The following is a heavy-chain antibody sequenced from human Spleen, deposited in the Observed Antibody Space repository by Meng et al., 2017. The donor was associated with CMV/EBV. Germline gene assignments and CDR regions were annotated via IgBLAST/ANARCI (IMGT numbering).Heavy chain of an antibody. V-gene: IGHV4-4*02. J-gene: IGHJ4*02. CDR1: VGSISSSNL. D-gene: IGHD2-21*02. Sequence: QVQLQESGPGLRKPSGTLSLPCAASVGSISSSNLWTWVRQVPGKGLEWIGEIYHSGSTNYNPSLKSRVTISVDKFKNQFSLKLGSVTAADTAVYSCARIERRRIIKYCGSDCSTTDYWGQGTLVTVSS. CDR2: IYHSGST. CDR3: ARIERRRIIKYCGSDCSTTDY.